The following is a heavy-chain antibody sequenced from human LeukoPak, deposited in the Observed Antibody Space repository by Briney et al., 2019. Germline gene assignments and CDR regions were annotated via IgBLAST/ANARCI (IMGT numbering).Heavy chain of an antibody. CDR3: ARLESGYDYGLVDY. CDR1: GYTFTSYG. CDR2: ISAYNGNT. D-gene: IGHD5-12*01. Sequence: ASVKVSCKASGYTFTSYGISWVRQAPGQGLEWMGWISAYNGNTNYAQKLQGRVTMTTDTSTSTAYMELRSLRSDDTAVYYCARLESGYDYGLVDYWGQGTLVTVSS. V-gene: IGHV1-18*04. J-gene: IGHJ4*02.